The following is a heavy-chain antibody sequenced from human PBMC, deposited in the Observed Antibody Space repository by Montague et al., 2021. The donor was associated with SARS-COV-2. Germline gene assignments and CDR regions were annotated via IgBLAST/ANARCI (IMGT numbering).Heavy chain of an antibody. Sequence: SETLSLTCAVYGGSFSGYYWSWIRQPPGKGLEWIGEINHSGSTNYNPSPKSRVTISVDTSKNQFSLKLSSVTAADTAVYYCARGMEYGSGIYSHYYYDHWGQGTLVTVSS. V-gene: IGHV4-34*01. CDR3: ARGMEYGSGIYSHYYYDH. CDR2: INHSGST. D-gene: IGHD3-10*01. CDR1: GGSFSGYY. J-gene: IGHJ4*02.